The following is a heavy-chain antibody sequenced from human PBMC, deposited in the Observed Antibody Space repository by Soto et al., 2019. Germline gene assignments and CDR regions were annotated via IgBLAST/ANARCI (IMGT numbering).Heavy chain of an antibody. CDR1: GYTFTGYY. Sequence: GASVKVSCKASGYTFTGYYMHWVRQAPGQGLEWMGWINPNSGGTNYAQKFQGWVTMTRDTSISTAYMELSRLRSDDTAVYYCARAVGSYYYYYMDVWGKGTTVTVAS. D-gene: IGHD3-10*01. CDR2: INPNSGGT. J-gene: IGHJ6*03. V-gene: IGHV1-2*04. CDR3: ARAVGSYYYYYMDV.